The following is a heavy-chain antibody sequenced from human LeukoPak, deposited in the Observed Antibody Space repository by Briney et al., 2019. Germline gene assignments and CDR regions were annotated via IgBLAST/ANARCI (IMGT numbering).Heavy chain of an antibody. V-gene: IGHV3-7*01. Sequence: GGSLRLSCAASGFTFSSYWMSWVRQAPGKGLEWVANIKQDGSEKYYVDSVKGRFTISRDNAKSSLYLQMNSLRAEDTAVYYCARDTGYCSGGSCYSSEWGQGTLVTVSS. J-gene: IGHJ4*02. D-gene: IGHD2-15*01. CDR2: IKQDGSEK. CDR3: ARDTGYCSGGSCYSSE. CDR1: GFTFSSYW.